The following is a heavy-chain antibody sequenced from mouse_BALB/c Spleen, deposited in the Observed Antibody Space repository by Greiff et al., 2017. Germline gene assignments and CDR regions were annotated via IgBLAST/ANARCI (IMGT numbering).Heavy chain of an antibody. CDR3: ARGDTSYDYYSWFAY. CDR1: GFSLTSYG. J-gene: IGHJ3*01. V-gene: IGHV2-9*02. D-gene: IGHD2-4*01. Sequence: QVQLKESGPGLVAPSQSLSISCTVSGFSLTSYGVHWVRQPPGKGLEWLGVIWAGGSTNYNSALMSRLSISKDNSKSQVFLKMNSLQTDDTAMYYCARGDTSYDYYSWFAYWGQGTLVTVSA. CDR2: IWAGGST.